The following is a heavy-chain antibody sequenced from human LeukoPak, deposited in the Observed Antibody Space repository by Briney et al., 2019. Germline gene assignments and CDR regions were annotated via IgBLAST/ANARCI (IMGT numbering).Heavy chain of an antibody. D-gene: IGHD6-19*01. Sequence: PGGSLRLSCAASGFTVSDNHMSWVRQTPGKGLEWVAVVSSDGTNKYYADSVKGRFTISRDNSKNTLYLQMNSLRAEDTAVYYCAKGGSSGWFDYFDYWGQGTLVTVSS. CDR2: VSSDGTNK. CDR3: AKGGSSGWFDYFDY. CDR1: GFTVSDNH. V-gene: IGHV3-30*18. J-gene: IGHJ4*02.